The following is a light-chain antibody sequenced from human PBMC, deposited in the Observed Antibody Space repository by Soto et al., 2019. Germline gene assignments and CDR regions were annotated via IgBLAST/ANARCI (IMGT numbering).Light chain of an antibody. CDR2: KAS. J-gene: IGKJ1*01. V-gene: IGKV1-5*03. CDR1: QSISSW. CDR3: QPYNSYPWT. Sequence: DIQMTQSPSTLSASVGDRVTITCRASQSISSWLAWYQQKPGKAPKLLIYKASSLEGGVPSRFSGSGSVTEFTLTISSPQPDDFAPYYCQPYNSYPWTFGQGTKVEIK.